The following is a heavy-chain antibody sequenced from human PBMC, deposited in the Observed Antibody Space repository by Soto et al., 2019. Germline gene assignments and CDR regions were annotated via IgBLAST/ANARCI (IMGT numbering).Heavy chain of an antibody. J-gene: IGHJ4*02. Sequence: ASVKVSWKASGYTFTSYYMHWVRQAPGQGLEWMGIINPSGGSTSYAQKFQGRVTMTRDTSTSTVYMELSSVTAADTAVYYCASSITMVRGVHYWGQGTLVTVSS. CDR3: ASSITMVRGVHY. V-gene: IGHV1-46*01. CDR2: INPSGGST. CDR1: GYTFTSYY. D-gene: IGHD3-10*01.